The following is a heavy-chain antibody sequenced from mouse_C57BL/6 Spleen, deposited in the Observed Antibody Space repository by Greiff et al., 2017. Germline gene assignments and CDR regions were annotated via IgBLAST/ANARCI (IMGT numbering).Heavy chain of an antibody. Sequence: EVQLVESGGGLVQPKGSLKLSCAASGFSFNTYAMNWVRQAPGKGLEWVARISSKSNNYATYYAVSVKDTFTSNRDDSERKLSLQMNNVKTEDTAMYYCVRDRGNRPLYYAMGCWGQGTAVNVSS. CDR2: ISSKSNNYAT. CDR3: VRDRGNRPLYYAMGC. D-gene: IGHD2-1*01. CDR1: GFSFNTYA. V-gene: IGHV10-1*01. J-gene: IGHJ4*01.